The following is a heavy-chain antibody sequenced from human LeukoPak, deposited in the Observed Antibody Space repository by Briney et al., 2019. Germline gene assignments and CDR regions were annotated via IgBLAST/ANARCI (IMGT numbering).Heavy chain of an antibody. V-gene: IGHV4-59*01. CDR3: ARGSGSYSLFDY. J-gene: IGHJ4*02. Sequence: SETLSLTCTVSGGSISSYYWSWIRQPPGKGLEWIGYIYYSGSINYNPSLKSRVTISVDTSKNQFSLKLSSVTAADTAVYYCARGSGSYSLFDYWGQGTLVTVSS. CDR2: IYYSGSI. D-gene: IGHD1-26*01. CDR1: GGSISSYY.